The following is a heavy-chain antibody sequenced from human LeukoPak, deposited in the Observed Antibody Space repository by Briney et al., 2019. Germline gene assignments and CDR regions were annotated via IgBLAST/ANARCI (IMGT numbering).Heavy chain of an antibody. J-gene: IGHJ4*02. D-gene: IGHD3-3*01. CDR3: ATANHYDFWSGYYYYFDY. V-gene: IGHV3-23*01. CDR1: GFTFSSYA. Sequence: GGSLRLSCAASGFTFSSYAMSWVRQAPGKGLEWVSAISGSGGSTYYADSVKGRFTISRDNSKNTLYLQMNSLRAEATAVYYCATANHYDFWSGYYYYFDYWGQGTLVTVSS. CDR2: ISGSGGST.